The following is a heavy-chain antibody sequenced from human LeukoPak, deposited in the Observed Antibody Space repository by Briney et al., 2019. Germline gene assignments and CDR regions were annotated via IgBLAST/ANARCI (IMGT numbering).Heavy chain of an antibody. CDR3: ARSGSASYVEFDY. V-gene: IGHV1-2*02. D-gene: IGHD6-19*01. J-gene: IGHJ4*02. Sequence: GSVKVSCKASGYTFTGYYMFWVRQAPGQGLEWMGWINPNSGATNYAQKFQGRVTMTRDTSFTTAYMELSSLRSDDTAVYYCARSGSASYVEFDYWGQGTLVTVSS. CDR1: GYTFTGYY. CDR2: INPNSGAT.